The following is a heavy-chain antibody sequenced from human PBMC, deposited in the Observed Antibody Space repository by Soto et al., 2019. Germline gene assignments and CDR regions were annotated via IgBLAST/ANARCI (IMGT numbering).Heavy chain of an antibody. D-gene: IGHD1-26*01. CDR2: ISGSGGST. CDR1: GFTFSSYA. CDR3: AKAVTGSYYDLEYYYYGMDG. V-gene: IGHV3-23*01. Sequence: GGSLRLSCAASGFTFSSYAMSWVRQASGKGLAWVSAISGSGGSTYYAESVKGRFRISGDNSKNTLYLQMNSLKAEHTAVYYCAKAVTGSYYDLEYYYYGMDGWGQGTTVTVSS. J-gene: IGHJ6*02.